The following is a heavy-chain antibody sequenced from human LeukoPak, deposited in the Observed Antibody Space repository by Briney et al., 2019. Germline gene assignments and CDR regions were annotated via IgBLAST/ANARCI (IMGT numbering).Heavy chain of an antibody. CDR1: GYTFTSYD. Sequence: ASVKVSCKASGYTFTSYDINWVRQATGQGLEWMGWMNPNSGNTGYAQKFQGRVTMTRNTSISTAYMELSSLRSEDTPVYYCASARGVTTSDAFDIWGQGTMVTVSS. CDR2: MNPNSGNT. J-gene: IGHJ3*02. CDR3: ASARGVTTSDAFDI. D-gene: IGHD4-17*01. V-gene: IGHV1-8*01.